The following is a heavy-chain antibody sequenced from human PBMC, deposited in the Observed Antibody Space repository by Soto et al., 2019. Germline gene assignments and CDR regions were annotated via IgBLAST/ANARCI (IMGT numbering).Heavy chain of an antibody. V-gene: IGHV5-10-1*01. Sequence: ESLNISGHCSGYVFTTYWITWVRQIPGKGLEWMGRIDPGDSYINYSPSFQGHVTISVDTSINTAYLQFHSLKASDTAIYYCARVRVSAFYDNWFDPWGQGTLVTVSS. CDR2: IDPGDSYI. D-gene: IGHD3-10*01. CDR3: ARVRVSAFYDNWFDP. CDR1: GYVFTTYW. J-gene: IGHJ5*02.